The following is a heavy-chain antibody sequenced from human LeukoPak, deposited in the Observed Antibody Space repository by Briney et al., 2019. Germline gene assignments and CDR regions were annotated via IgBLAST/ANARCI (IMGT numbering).Heavy chain of an antibody. CDR1: GYTFTSYS. Sequence: ASVKVSCKASGYTFTSYSIHWLRQAPGQRPEWMGWINVGNGDTKYSQNFQGRVTITRDTSASTAYMYLSSLRSEDTAVYYCAREGPYGSGSYYNLWYFDYWGQGTLVTVSS. D-gene: IGHD3-10*01. J-gene: IGHJ4*02. CDR2: INVGNGDT. V-gene: IGHV1-3*01. CDR3: AREGPYGSGSYYNLWYFDY.